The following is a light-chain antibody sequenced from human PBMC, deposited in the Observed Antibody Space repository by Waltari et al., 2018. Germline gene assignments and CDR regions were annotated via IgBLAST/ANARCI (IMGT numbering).Light chain of an antibody. CDR3: QQSDSSPFT. CDR2: SAS. CDR1: QSIASY. Sequence: DIQLTQSPSSLYASVGDRVTITCRASQSIASYLNWYQQKPGKAPKFLIYSASSLQSGVPSRFSGSRSGTDFTLTINSLQPEDFAVYYCQQSDSSPFTFGPGTRVDIK. V-gene: IGKV1-39*01. J-gene: IGKJ3*01.